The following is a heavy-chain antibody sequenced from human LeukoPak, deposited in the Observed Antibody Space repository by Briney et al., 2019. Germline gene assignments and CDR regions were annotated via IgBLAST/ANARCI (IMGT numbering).Heavy chain of an antibody. J-gene: IGHJ5*02. CDR1: GGSITSYY. CDR2: IFISEST. CDR3: AKGAGGFSYYNWFDP. Sequence: SETLSLTCTVSGGSITSYYWSWVRQPAGKGLEWIGRIFISESTNYNPSLKSRVTMSVDTSKNQFSLKLASVTAADTAIYYCAKGAGGFSYYNWFDPWGQGTLVTVSS. D-gene: IGHD5-18*01. V-gene: IGHV4-4*07.